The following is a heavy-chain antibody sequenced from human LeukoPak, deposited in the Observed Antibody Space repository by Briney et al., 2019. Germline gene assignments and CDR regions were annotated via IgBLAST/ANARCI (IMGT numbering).Heavy chain of an antibody. J-gene: IGHJ6*03. CDR2: ISFDGTNK. D-gene: IGHD2-2*01. Sequence: PGGSLRLSCAASGFTFSSHNMYWVRQAPGKGLDWVAVISFDGTNKNFADSVKGRFTISRNNSKNTLYLQMNSLRAEDTAVYYCAKCSSTSCYYYYYYMDVWGKGTTATISS. CDR1: GFTFSSHN. CDR3: AKCSSTSCYYYYYYMDV. V-gene: IGHV3-30*18.